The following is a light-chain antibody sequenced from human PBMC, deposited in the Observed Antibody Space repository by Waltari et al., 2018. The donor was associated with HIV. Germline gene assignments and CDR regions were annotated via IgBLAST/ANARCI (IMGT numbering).Light chain of an antibody. J-gene: IGKJ2*01. V-gene: IGKV3-20*01. CDR1: QSVSSNY. CDR2: GTS. CDR3: QQYGSSPRT. Sequence: EIVLTQSPCTLSLSPGERASLSCRASQSVSSNYLAWSQQKPGQAPRLLIYGTSSRATGIPDRFSGSGSGTDFTLTISRLGPEDFAVYYCQQYGSSPRTFGQGTKLEIK.